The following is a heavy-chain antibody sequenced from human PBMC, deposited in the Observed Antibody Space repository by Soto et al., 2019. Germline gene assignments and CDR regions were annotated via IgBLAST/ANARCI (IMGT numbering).Heavy chain of an antibody. CDR3: ARDLFPAEKNWNDAYNYFDP. D-gene: IGHD1-1*01. V-gene: IGHV1-2*02. Sequence: ASVKVSCKGFGYSFTGYYIQRVRQAPGQALECMGGIHPNLGGTDHAQKFQGSVTMTRDTSISTVYMDLTRLTSDETAVYYCARDLFPAEKNWNDAYNYFDPWGQGTLVPV. CDR1: GYSFTGYY. CDR2: IHPNLGGT. J-gene: IGHJ5*02.